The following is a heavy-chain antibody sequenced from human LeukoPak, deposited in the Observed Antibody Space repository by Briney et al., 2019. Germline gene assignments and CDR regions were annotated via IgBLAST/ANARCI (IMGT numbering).Heavy chain of an antibody. CDR3: ARWGRTGTTDY. CDR2: IWYDGSNK. J-gene: IGHJ4*02. D-gene: IGHD1-7*01. Sequence: GGSLRLSCAASGFTFSSYGMHWVRQAPGKGLEWVAVIWYDGSNKYYADSVRGRFTISRDNSKNTLYLQMNSLRAEDTAVYYCARWGRTGTTDYWGQGTLVTVSS. CDR1: GFTFSSYG. V-gene: IGHV3-33*01.